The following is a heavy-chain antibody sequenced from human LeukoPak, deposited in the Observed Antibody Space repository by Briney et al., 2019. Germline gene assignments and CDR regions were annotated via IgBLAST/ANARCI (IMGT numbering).Heavy chain of an antibody. J-gene: IGHJ6*03. CDR3: ARRYCSSTSCYFPYYYYYYMDV. CDR2: INPNSGGT. V-gene: IGHV1-2*02. D-gene: IGHD2-2*01. Sequence: ASVKVSCKASGYTFTGYYMHWVRQAPGQGLEWMGWINPNSGGTNYAQKFQGRVTMTRDTSISTAYMELSSLRSEDTAVYYCARRYCSSTSCYFPYYYYYYMDVWGKGTTVTISS. CDR1: GYTFTGYY.